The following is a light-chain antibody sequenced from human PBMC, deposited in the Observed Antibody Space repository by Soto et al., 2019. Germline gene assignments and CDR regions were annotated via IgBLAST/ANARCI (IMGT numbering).Light chain of an antibody. Sequence: QSALTQPASVSGSPGQSITISCTGTSSDVGSYNLVSRYQQHPGKAPKLMIYEGSKRPSGVSNRFSGSKSGNTASLTISGLQAEGEADYYCCSYAGSSTWVFGGGTKLTVL. CDR1: SSDVGSYNL. CDR3: CSYAGSSTWV. V-gene: IGLV2-23*01. J-gene: IGLJ3*02. CDR2: EGS.